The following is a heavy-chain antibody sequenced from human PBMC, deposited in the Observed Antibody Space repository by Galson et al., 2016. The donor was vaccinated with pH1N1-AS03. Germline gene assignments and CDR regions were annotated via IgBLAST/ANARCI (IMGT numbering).Heavy chain of an antibody. CDR3: GRHLRSSYSMDV. J-gene: IGHJ6*02. CDR1: GGSVNGYY. V-gene: IGHV4-59*08. Sequence: SETLSLTCTVSGGSVNGYYWTWIRQPPGKGLEWIGQIFYIGDTLYTPSLRGRVTMSVDTSKNQLSLRLSSVTAADTAVYYCGRHLRSSYSMDVWGQGTTVTASS. CDR2: IFYIGDT. D-gene: IGHD2-15*01.